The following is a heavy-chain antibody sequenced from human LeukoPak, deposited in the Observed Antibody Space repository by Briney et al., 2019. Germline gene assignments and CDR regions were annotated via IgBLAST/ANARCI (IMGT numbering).Heavy chain of an antibody. J-gene: IGHJ6*03. V-gene: IGHV4-59*01. CDR3: AGSPLSYYYYMDV. CDR2: IYYSGST. D-gene: IGHD6-19*01. CDR1: GGSISSYY. Sequence: SETLSLTCTVSGGSISSYYWSWIRHRPGRGLEWIGYIYYSGSTNYNPSLKSRVTISVDTSKNQFSLKLSSVTAADTAVYYCAGSPLSYYYYMDVWGKGTTVTVSS.